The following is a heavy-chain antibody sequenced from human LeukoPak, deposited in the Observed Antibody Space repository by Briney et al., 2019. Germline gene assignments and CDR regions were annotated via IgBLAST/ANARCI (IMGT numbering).Heavy chain of an antibody. V-gene: IGHV1-8*01. J-gene: IGHJ4*02. Sequence: ASVKVSCKASGYTFASYDINWELQATGHGLEWMGWMNPNSGNTGYAQKFQGRVTMTRNTSISTAYMALSSLRSEDTAVYYCARGPPGSGWYLNYWGQGTLVTVSS. CDR1: GYTFASYD. CDR3: ARGPPGSGWYLNY. D-gene: IGHD6-19*01. CDR2: MNPNSGNT.